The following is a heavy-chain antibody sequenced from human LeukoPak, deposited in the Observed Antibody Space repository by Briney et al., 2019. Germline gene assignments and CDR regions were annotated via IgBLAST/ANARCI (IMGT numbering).Heavy chain of an antibody. V-gene: IGHV3-43*02. J-gene: IGHJ4*02. CDR2: VSVNADST. Sequence: AGGSLRLSCAASGLTFDHYAMHWVRQAPGKGPEWVSLVSVNADSTYYADSVRGRFTISRDNNNNSLYLQMHSLRTDDTALYYCVKGVVYDSSGYFHLDYWGQGTLVTVSS. CDR3: VKGVVYDSSGYFHLDY. CDR1: GLTFDHYA. D-gene: IGHD3-22*01.